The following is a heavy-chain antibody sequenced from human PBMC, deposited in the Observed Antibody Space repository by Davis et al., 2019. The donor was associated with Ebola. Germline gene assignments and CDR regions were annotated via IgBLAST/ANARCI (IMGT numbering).Heavy chain of an antibody. J-gene: IGHJ4*02. D-gene: IGHD6-19*01. V-gene: IGHV3-23*01. CDR3: ARGSGWHHFDY. CDR1: GFTFSSNA. CDR2: ISGGGTTT. Sequence: PGGSLRLSCAASGFTFSSNAMTWVRQAPGKGLEWVSTISGGGTTTYYADSVKGRFTISRDNSMSIVYLQMNSLRAEDTAVYYCARGSGWHHFDYWGQGTLVTVSS.